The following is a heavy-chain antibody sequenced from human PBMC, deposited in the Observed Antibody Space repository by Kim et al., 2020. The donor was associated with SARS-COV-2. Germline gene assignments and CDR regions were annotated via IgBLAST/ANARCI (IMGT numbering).Heavy chain of an antibody. CDR2: IYSGGST. CDR3: ARDAVWFGELSSRYYYYYGMDV. D-gene: IGHD3-10*01. Sequence: GGSLRLSCAASGFTVSSNYMSWVRQAPGKGLEWVSVIYSGGSTYYADSVKGRFTISRDNSKNTLYLQMNSLRAEDTAVYYCARDAVWFGELSSRYYYYYGMDVWGQGTTVTVSS. J-gene: IGHJ6*02. V-gene: IGHV3-66*01. CDR1: GFTVSSNY.